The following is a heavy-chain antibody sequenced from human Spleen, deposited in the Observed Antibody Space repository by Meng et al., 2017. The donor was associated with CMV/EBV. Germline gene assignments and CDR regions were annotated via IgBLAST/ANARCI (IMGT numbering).Heavy chain of an antibody. V-gene: IGHV4-61*01. CDR3: ARKDTIRDYYGLDV. D-gene: IGHD2-2*02. CDR1: GGSVSSGSYY. CDR2: IYYSGST. J-gene: IGHJ6*02. Sequence: SETLSLTCTVSGGSVSSGSYYWSWIRQPPGKGLEWIGYIYYSGSTNYNPSLKSRVTISVDTSKNQFSLKLSSVTAADAGIYYCARKDTIRDYYGLDVWGLGTTVTVSS.